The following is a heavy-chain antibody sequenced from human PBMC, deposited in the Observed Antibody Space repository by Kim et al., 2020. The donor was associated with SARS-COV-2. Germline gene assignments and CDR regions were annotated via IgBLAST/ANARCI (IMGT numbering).Heavy chain of an antibody. V-gene: IGHV3-33*01. CDR1: GFTFSSYG. CDR3: ASQLRYFDGAWPWFEAKHYYYGMDV. J-gene: IGHJ6*02. CDR2: IWYDGSNK. Sequence: GGSLRLSCAASGFTFSSYGMHWVRQAPGKGLEWVAVIWYDGSNKYYADSVKGRFTISRDNSKNTLYLQMNSLRAEDTAVYYCASQLRYFDGAWPWFEAKHYYYGMDVWGQGTTVTVSS. D-gene: IGHD3-9*01.